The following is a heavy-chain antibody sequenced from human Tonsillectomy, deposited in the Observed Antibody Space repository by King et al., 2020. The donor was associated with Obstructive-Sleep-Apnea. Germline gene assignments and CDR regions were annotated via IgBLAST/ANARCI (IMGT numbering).Heavy chain of an antibody. V-gene: IGHV3-30*04. D-gene: IGHD4-17*01. Sequence: VQLVESGGGVVQPGWSLRLFCVASGFTFRNYAMHWVRQAPGKGLEGVAVISYDGKNKYYAASVKGRFTISRDNSKNTLYLQMNSLRAEDTAVYYCSRGLSTVWGFYYWGQGILVTVSS. J-gene: IGHJ4*02. CDR3: SRGLSTVWGFYY. CDR1: GFTFRNYA. CDR2: ISYDGKNK.